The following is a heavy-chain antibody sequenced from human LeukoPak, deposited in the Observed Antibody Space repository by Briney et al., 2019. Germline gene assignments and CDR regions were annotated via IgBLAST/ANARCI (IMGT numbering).Heavy chain of an antibody. J-gene: IGHJ4*02. Sequence: GPVKVSCKASGYTFTDYYIHWVRQAPGQGLEWRGWINPDIGVTKYAQKFQGRVTMTRDTSISTAYMVLSTLRSDDTAVYYCASDRLAAAGTGGWGQGTLVIVSS. D-gene: IGHD6-13*01. CDR2: INPDIGVT. CDR3: ASDRLAAAGTGG. V-gene: IGHV1-2*02. CDR1: GYTFTDYY.